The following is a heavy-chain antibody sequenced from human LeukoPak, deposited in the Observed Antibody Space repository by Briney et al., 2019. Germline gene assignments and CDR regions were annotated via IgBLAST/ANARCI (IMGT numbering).Heavy chain of an antibody. CDR2: ISYDGGNT. V-gene: IGHV3-30-3*01. CDR1: GFTFSSYA. Sequence: GGSLRLSCAASGFTFSSYALHWVRQAPGKGLEWVAVISYDGGNTYYADSVKGRFTISRDNSKNTLYLQMNSLRAEDTAVYYCAKDLSAQHLFDYWGQGTLVTVSS. J-gene: IGHJ4*02. D-gene: IGHD5-18*01. CDR3: AKDLSAQHLFDY.